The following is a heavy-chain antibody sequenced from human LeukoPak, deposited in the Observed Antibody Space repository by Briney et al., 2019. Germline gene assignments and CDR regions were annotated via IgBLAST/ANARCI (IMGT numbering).Heavy chain of an antibody. J-gene: IGHJ4*02. CDR2: IRSKAYGGTT. V-gene: IGHV3-49*03. CDR3: TRGVIAAAAIFDY. CDR1: GFTFGDYA. Sequence: GGSLRLSCTASGFTFGDYAMSWFRQAPGKGLEWVGFIRSKAYGGTTEYAASVKGRFTISRDDSKSIAYLQMNSLKTEDTAGYCCTRGVIAAAAIFDYWGEGTLVTVSS. D-gene: IGHD6-13*01.